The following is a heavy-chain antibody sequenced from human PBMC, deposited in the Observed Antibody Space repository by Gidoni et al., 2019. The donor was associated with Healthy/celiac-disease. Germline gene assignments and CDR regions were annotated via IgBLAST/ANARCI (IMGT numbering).Heavy chain of an antibody. CDR3: AKDKSGSHKVFDS. CDR2: VTGGGDRT. Sequence: EVRVLVCGGDWVQPGGPLRRSGTASAWVVSTFAMGWVRQARGKGLEWFSAVTGGGDRTYYADSVRGRFSISRDNSKNTLSLQMNNLRAEDTAIYYCAKDKSGSHKVFDSWGQGTLVTVSS. D-gene: IGHD1-26*01. J-gene: IGHJ4*02. V-gene: IGHV3-23*01. CDR1: AWVVSTFA.